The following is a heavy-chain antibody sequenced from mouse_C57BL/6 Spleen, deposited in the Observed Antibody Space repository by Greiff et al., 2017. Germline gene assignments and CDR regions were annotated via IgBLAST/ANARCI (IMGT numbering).Heavy chain of an antibody. CDR2: ISNGGGST. V-gene: IGHV5-12*01. CDR1: GFTFSDYY. CDR3: ARGTTVDY. J-gene: IGHJ4*01. D-gene: IGHD1-1*01. Sequence: EVQLQESGGGLVQPGGSLKLSCAASGFTFSDYYMYWVRQTPEKRLEWVAYISNGGGSTYYPDTVKGRFTISRDNAKNTLYVQMSRLKSEDTAMYYCARGTTVDYWGQGTSVTVSS.